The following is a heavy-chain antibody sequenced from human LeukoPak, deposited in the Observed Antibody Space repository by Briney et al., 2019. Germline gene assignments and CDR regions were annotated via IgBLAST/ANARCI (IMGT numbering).Heavy chain of an antibody. J-gene: IGHJ5*02. CDR2: IYYSGST. CDR1: GGSISIYY. D-gene: IGHD2-2*01. CDR3: ARRSAAISLWFDP. V-gene: IGHV4-59*01. Sequence: SETLSLTCTVSGGSISIYYWSWIRQPPGKGLEWIGYIYYSGSTNYNPSLKSRVTISVDTSKNQFSLKLSSVTAADTAVHYCARRSAAISLWFDPWGQGTLVTVSS.